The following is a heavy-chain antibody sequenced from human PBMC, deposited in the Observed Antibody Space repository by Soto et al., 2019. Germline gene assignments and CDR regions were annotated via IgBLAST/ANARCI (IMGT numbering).Heavy chain of an antibody. J-gene: IGHJ6*02. V-gene: IGHV1-8*01. CDR1: GYTFTSYD. CDR2: MNPNSGNT. Sequence: ASVKVSCKASGYTFTSYDINWVRQATGQGLEWMGWMNPNSGNTGYAQKFQGRVTMTRNTSISTAYMELSSLRSEDTAVYYCARQYHDTSRYYYAYGMDVWGQGTTVTVSS. D-gene: IGHD3-22*01. CDR3: ARQYHDTSRYYYAYGMDV.